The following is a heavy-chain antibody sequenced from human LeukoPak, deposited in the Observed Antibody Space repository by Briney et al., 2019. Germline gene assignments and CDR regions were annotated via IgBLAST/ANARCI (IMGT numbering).Heavy chain of an antibody. CDR2: INTDGSNI. Sequence: GGSLRLSCAASGFTLRSHWMHWVRQAPGKGLVWVSRINTDGSNIKYVDSVKGRFTISRDNAKNTVYLQMNNLRVEDTSVYYCARDGLVRGSFDIWGQGTLVTVSA. V-gene: IGHV3-74*03. J-gene: IGHJ3*02. CDR3: ARDGLVRGSFDI. D-gene: IGHD3-10*01. CDR1: GFTLRSHW.